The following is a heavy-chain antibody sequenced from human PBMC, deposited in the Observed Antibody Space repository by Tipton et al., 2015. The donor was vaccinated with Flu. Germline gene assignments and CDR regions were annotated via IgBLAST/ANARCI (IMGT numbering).Heavy chain of an antibody. Sequence: QSGPEVKKPGASVRVSCKASGYTFVVYYLHWVRRAPGQGLEWMGWVSPDSSGGTKLAQNFQGRVTLTRDTSINTAYMDLTGLTSDDTAVYYCVRVGRGSYYFDYWGQGTLVSVSS. V-gene: IGHV1-2*02. CDR3: VRVGRGSYYFDY. CDR1: GYTFVVYY. J-gene: IGHJ4*02. D-gene: IGHD3-10*01. CDR2: VSPDSSGGT.